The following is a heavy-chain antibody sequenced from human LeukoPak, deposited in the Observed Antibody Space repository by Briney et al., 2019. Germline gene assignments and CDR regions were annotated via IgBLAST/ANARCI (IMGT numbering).Heavy chain of an antibody. D-gene: IGHD3-22*01. CDR2: IYHSGST. Sequence: SQTLSLTCAVSVGSISSGGYSWSWIRQPPGKGLEWIGYIYHSGSTYYNPSLKSRVTISVDRSKNQFSLKLSSVTAADPAVYYCARVADSSGYFDHWGQGTLVTVSS. V-gene: IGHV4-30-2*01. CDR3: ARVADSSGYFDH. CDR1: VGSISSGGYS. J-gene: IGHJ4*02.